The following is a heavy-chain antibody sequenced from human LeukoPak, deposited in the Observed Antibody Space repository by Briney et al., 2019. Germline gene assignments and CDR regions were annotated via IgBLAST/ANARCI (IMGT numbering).Heavy chain of an antibody. CDR2: IYHSGST. J-gene: IGHJ4*02. CDR3: ASGQLCPFDY. Sequence: SQTLSLTCTVSGGSISSGGYYWSWIRQPPGKGLEWIGEIYHSGSTNYNPSLKSRVTISVDKSKNQFSLKLSSVTAADTAVYYCASGQLCPFDYWGQGTLVTVSS. D-gene: IGHD2-2*01. CDR1: GGSISSGGYY. V-gene: IGHV4-30-2*01.